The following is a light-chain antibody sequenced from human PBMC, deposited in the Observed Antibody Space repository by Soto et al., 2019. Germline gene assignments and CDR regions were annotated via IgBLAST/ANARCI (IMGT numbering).Light chain of an antibody. V-gene: IGKV1-39*01. CDR1: QSINTY. Sequence: DMQMTQSPSSLSASVGDRVTITCRASQSINTYLNWYQQKPGKAPNLLIYAASSLQSGVPSRFSGGGSGTDFTLSINSLQPEDFATYYCQQSYSAPFTSGPGTRVDIK. CDR2: AAS. J-gene: IGKJ3*01. CDR3: QQSYSAPFT.